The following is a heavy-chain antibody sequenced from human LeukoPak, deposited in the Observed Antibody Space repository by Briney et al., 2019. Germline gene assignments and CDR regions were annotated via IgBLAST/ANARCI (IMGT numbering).Heavy chain of an antibody. D-gene: IGHD6-19*01. J-gene: IGHJ4*02. CDR1: GFTFSSYD. CDR2: IGIAGDT. V-gene: IGHV3-13*01. CDR3: AKFSIGWLFAFPGDY. Sequence: GGSLRLSCAASGFTFSSYDMHWVRQTTGKGLEWVSSIGIAGDTYYPGSVKGRFTISRENAKNSLYLQMNSLRAGDTAMYYCAKFSIGWLFAFPGDYWGQGTLVTVSS.